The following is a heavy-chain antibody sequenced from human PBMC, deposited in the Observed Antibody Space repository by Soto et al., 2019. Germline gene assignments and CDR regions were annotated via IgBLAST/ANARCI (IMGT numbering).Heavy chain of an antibody. CDR3: AHSRCGGDCLQSYSSHYYYGMDV. CDR1: GFSLSTSGVG. CDR2: IYWDDDK. J-gene: IGHJ6*02. Sequence: QITLKESGPTLVKPTQTLTLTCTFSGFSLSTSGVGVGWIRQPPGKALEWLALIYWDDDKRYSPSLKSRLTTTKDTSKNQVVLTMTHMDPVDTAPYYCAHSRCGGDCLQSYSSHYYYGMDVWGQGTTVTVSS. D-gene: IGHD2-21*02. V-gene: IGHV2-5*02.